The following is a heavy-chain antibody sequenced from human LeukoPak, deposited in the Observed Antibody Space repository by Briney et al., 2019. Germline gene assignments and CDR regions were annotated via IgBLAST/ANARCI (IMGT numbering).Heavy chain of an antibody. D-gene: IGHD6-13*01. CDR2: IYYSGST. CDR3: ARQSYGYSSSWYAHRWYFDL. CDR1: GGSISSGGYY. J-gene: IGHJ2*01. V-gene: IGHV4-31*03. Sequence: SETLSLTCTVSGGSISSGGYYWSWIRRHPGKGLEWIGYIYYSGSTYSNPSLKSRVTISVDTSKNQFSLKLSSVTAADTAVYYCARQSYGYSSSWYAHRWYFDLWGRGTLVTVSS.